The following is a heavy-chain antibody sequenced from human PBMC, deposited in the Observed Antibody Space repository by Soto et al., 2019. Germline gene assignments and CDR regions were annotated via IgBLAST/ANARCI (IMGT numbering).Heavy chain of an antibody. CDR3: ARHGTTISISIAARGPLRSKQNNWCDP. J-gene: IGHJ5*02. V-gene: IGHV5-10-1*01. CDR2: IDPSDSYT. D-gene: IGHD6-6*01. CDR1: GYSFTSYW. Sequence: PGESLKISCKGSGYSFTSYWISWVRQMPGKGLEWMGRIDPSDSYTNYSPSFQGHVTISADKSISTAYLQWSSLEASDTAMYYCARHGTTISISIAARGPLRSKQNNWCDPWGQGTLVTVSS.